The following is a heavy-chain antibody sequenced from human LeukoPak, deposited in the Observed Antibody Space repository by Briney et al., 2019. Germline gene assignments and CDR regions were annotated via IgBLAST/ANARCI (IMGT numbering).Heavy chain of an antibody. CDR3: ARGRSYGV. CDR2: INHSGST. D-gene: IGHD5-18*01. V-gene: IGHV4-34*01. Sequence: PSETLSLTCAVYGGSFSGYYWSWFRQPPGKGLEWIGEINHSGSTNYNPSLKSRVTISVDTSKNQFSLKLSSVTAADTAVYYCARGRSYGVWGQGTLVTVSS. CDR1: GGSFSGYY. J-gene: IGHJ4*02.